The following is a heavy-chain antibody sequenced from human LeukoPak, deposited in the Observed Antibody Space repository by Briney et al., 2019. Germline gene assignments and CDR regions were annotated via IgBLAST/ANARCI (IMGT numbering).Heavy chain of an antibody. CDR3: ARVSVLTGFFDY. Sequence: ASVKVSCKASGYTFTSYDINWVRQATGQGLEWMGWMNPNSGNTGYAQKFQGSVTMTRNTSISTAYMELSSLRSEDTAVYYCARVSVLTGFFDYWGQGTLVTVSS. CDR1: GYTFTSYD. J-gene: IGHJ4*02. V-gene: IGHV1-8*01. D-gene: IGHD3-9*01. CDR2: MNPNSGNT.